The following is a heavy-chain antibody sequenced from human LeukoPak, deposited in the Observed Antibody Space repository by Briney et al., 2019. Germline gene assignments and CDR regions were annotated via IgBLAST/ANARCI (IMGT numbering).Heavy chain of an antibody. Sequence: PSETLSLTCAVYGGSFSGYYWSWIRQPPGKGLEWIGEINHSGSTNYNPSLKSRVTISVDTSKNQFALRLSSVTAADTAVYYCARLKAVTGSCDYFDYWGQGTLVSVSS. J-gene: IGHJ4*02. CDR1: GGSFSGYY. V-gene: IGHV4-34*01. CDR2: INHSGST. CDR3: ARLKAVTGSCDYFDY. D-gene: IGHD6-19*01.